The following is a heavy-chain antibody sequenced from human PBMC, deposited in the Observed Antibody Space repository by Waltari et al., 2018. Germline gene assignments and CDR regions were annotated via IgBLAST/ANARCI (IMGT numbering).Heavy chain of an antibody. Sequence: QLQLQESGPGLVKPSETLSLTCTVSGGSISSSSYYWGWIRQPPGKGLEWIGSIYYSGSTYYNPSLKSRVTISVDTSKNQFSLKLSSVTAADTAVYYCASGVVPPPEYYFDYWGQGTLVTVSS. CDR2: IYYSGST. D-gene: IGHD3-3*01. J-gene: IGHJ4*02. V-gene: IGHV4-39*07. CDR3: ASGVVPPPEYYFDY. CDR1: GGSISSSSYY.